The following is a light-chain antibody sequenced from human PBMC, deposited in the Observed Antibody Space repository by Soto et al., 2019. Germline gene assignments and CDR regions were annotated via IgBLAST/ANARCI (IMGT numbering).Light chain of an antibody. V-gene: IGLV3-21*04. CDR3: QVWDSGSAHVV. Sequence: SYELTQPPSVSVAPGKTASISCGGNDIGSKGVHWYQQKPGQAPVLVIYSDTDLPPVITERFSGSNSANLAPLTISRVEAGDEADYYCQVWDSGSAHVVFGGGTKVTVL. CDR2: SDT. CDR1: DIGSKG. J-gene: IGLJ2*01.